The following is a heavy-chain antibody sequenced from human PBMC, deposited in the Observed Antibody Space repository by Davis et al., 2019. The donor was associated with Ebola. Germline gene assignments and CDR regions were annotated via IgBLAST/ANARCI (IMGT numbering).Heavy chain of an antibody. V-gene: IGHV3-21*01. J-gene: IGHJ4*02. Sequence: PGGSLRLSCAASAFTFPTSTLTWLRPATAEGLGWVSSISSRSSFISYADSVKGRFTISRDNSKNTVYLQMNSLRTEDTDVYYGVSQSAGNWGQGTLVTVSS. D-gene: IGHD3-3*01. CDR2: ISSRSSFI. CDR3: VSQSAGN. CDR1: AFTFPTST.